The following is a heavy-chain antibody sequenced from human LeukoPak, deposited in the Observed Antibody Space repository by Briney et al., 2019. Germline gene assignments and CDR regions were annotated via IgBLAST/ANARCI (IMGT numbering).Heavy chain of an antibody. V-gene: IGHV3-30*18. CDR1: GFTFSSYG. J-gene: IGHJ4*02. D-gene: IGHD3-10*01. Sequence: PGRSLRLSCAASGFTFSSYGMHWVRQAPGKGLEWVAVISYDGSNKYYADSVKGRFTISRDNSKNTLYLQMNSLRAEDTAVYYCAKDRVLLCFGELSLLDAFDYWGQGTLVTVSS. CDR3: AKDRVLLCFGELSLLDAFDY. CDR2: ISYDGSNK.